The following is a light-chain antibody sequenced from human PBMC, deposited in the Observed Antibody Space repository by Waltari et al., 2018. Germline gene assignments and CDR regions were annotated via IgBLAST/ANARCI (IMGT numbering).Light chain of an antibody. V-gene: IGKV2-30*02. CDR1: SSLVHSDGTTY. CDR3: VQGTYWPPLT. J-gene: IGKJ4*01. Sequence: DVVTTQSPLPLPVTPGQPSSIPCRSSSSLVHSDGTTYLILKQRKPGHPPRPLIYQASIRDTGVPDRFSGSGAGTDFTLKISRVEAGDVEIYYCVQGTYWPPLTFGAGTKVEIK. CDR2: QAS.